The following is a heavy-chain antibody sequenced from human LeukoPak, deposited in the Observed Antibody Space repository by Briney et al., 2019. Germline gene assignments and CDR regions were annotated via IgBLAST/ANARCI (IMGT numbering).Heavy chain of an antibody. J-gene: IGHJ4*02. CDR2: INPSGGST. CDR3: ARDNGDRLSSLDY. CDR1: GYTFTSYY. Sequence: ASVKVSCKASGYTFTSYYMHWVRQAPGQGLEWMGIINPSGGSTSYAQKFQSRVTMTRDTSMSTVYMELSSLRSEDTAVYYCARDNGDRLSSLDYWGQGTLVTVSS. V-gene: IGHV1-46*01. D-gene: IGHD4-17*01.